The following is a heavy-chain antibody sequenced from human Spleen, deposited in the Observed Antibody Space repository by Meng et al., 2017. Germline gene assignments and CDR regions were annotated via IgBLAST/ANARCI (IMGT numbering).Heavy chain of an antibody. CDR1: GYSFSNYW. V-gene: IGHV5-51*01. J-gene: IGHJ6*02. CDR2: ILPRDSDT. Sequence: GESLKISCKGSGYSFSNYWIGWVRQVPGKGLEWLGIILPRDSDTRYSPSFQGQVTISADKSISTAYLQWSSLKASDTAMYYCARRPAYYYYGMDVWGQGTTVTVSS. CDR3: ARRPAYYYYGMDV. D-gene: IGHD2-15*01.